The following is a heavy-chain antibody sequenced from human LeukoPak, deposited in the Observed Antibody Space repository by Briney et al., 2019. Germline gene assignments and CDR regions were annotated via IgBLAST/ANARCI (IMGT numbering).Heavy chain of an antibody. D-gene: IGHD2-2*01. CDR3: ARVRRYCSSTSCYRGGYAFDI. V-gene: IGHV3-7*01. J-gene: IGHJ3*02. CDR1: GFTFSSYW. CDR2: IKQDGSEK. Sequence: GGSLRLSCAASGFTFSSYWMSWVRQAPGKGLEWGANIKQDGSEKYYVDSVKGRFTTSRDNAKNSLYLQMNSLRAEDTAVYYCARVRRYCSSTSCYRGGYAFDIWGQGTMVTVSS.